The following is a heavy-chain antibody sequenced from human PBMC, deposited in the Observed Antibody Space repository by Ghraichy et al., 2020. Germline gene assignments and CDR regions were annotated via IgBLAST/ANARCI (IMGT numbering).Heavy chain of an antibody. D-gene: IGHD2-15*01. J-gene: IGHJ4*02. V-gene: IGHV4-59*01. CDR2: IYYSGST. Sequence: SETLSLTCTVSGGSISSYYWSWIRQPPGKGLEWIGYIYYSGSTNYNPSLKSRVTISVDTSKNQFSLKLSSVTAADTAVYYCARGLGSPPYYFDYWGQGTLVTVSS. CDR1: GGSISSYY. CDR3: ARGLGSPPYYFDY.